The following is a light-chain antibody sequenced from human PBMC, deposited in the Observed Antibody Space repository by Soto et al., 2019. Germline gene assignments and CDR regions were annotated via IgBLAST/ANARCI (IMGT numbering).Light chain of an antibody. CDR2: GVT. CDR1: GSDIGAYNF. J-gene: IGLJ3*02. CDR3: YSYAGRNIWV. Sequence: QSALAQPPSASGSPGQSVTISCTGSGSDIGAYNFVSGYQQHPGKAPKLMIFGVTERPSGVPDRFSGSKSGNRASLTVSGLQADDEAVYYCYSYAGRNIWVFGGGTKLTVL. V-gene: IGLV2-8*01.